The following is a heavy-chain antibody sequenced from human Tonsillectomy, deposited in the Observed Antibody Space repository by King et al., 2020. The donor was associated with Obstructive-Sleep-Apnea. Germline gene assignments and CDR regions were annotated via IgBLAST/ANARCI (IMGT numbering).Heavy chain of an antibody. CDR3: ARNDKDLYFFDY. D-gene: IGHD1-1*01. CDR2: ISCSGTTI. CDR1: GFTFSDYY. V-gene: IGHV3-11*01. Sequence: VQLVESGGGLVKPGGSLRLSCAVSGFTFSDYYMSWIRQAPGKGLEWVSYISCSGTTIYYADSVKGRFTISRDNAKNSLFLQMNSLRAEDTAVYYCARNDKDLYFFDYWGQGTLVTVSS. J-gene: IGHJ4*02.